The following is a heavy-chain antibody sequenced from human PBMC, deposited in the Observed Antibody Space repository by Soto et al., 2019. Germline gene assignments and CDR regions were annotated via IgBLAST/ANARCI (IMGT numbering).Heavy chain of an antibody. CDR1: GYTFTSYD. V-gene: IGHV1-8*01. D-gene: IGHD2-2*01. Sequence: ASVKVSCKASGYTFTSYDINWVRQATGQGLEWMGWMNPNSDNTGYAQKFQGRVTMTRNTSISTAYMELSSLRSEDTAVYYCARGPNEIVVVPAALHRYYYYYMDVWGKGTTVTVSS. J-gene: IGHJ6*03. CDR3: ARGPNEIVVVPAALHRYYYYYMDV. CDR2: MNPNSDNT.